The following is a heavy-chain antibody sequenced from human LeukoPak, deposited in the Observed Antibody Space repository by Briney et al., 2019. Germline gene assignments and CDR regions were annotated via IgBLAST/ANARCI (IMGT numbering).Heavy chain of an antibody. J-gene: IGHJ4*02. CDR2: IYHRGST. CDR1: GGSISSGGYS. Sequence: PSETLSLTCAVSGGSISSGGYSWSWIRQPPGKGLEWIGYIYHRGSTYYNPSLKSRVTISVDRSKNQFSLKLSSVTAADTAVYYCARSRLRGGRYFDYWGQGTLVTVSS. V-gene: IGHV4-30-2*01. CDR3: ARSRLRGGRYFDY. D-gene: IGHD3-16*01.